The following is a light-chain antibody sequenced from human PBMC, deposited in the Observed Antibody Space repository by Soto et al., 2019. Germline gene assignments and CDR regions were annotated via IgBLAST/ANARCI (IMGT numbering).Light chain of an antibody. Sequence: EIVLTQSPCTVSLSPGERATLSCRASQRVSSSYFAWYQHKPGQAPRLLIYGVSSRAAGIPDRFSGSGSGTDFTLTISRLEPEDSAVYYCHQYYTSPRAFGQGTKVDIK. CDR3: HQYYTSPRA. CDR1: QRVSSSY. J-gene: IGKJ1*01. V-gene: IGKV3-20*01. CDR2: GVS.